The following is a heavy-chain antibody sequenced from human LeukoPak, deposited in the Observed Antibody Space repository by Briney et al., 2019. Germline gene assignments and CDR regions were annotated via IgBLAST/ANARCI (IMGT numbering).Heavy chain of an antibody. D-gene: IGHD5-18*01. J-gene: IGHJ6*02. CDR2: MNPNSGNT. CDR1: GYTFTIYD. CDR3: ARLRIQLWPHYYYYGMDV. V-gene: IGHV1-8*01. Sequence: ASVKVSCTASGYTFTIYDINWVRRAPGQGLEWMGWMNPNSGNTGYAQKFQGRVTMTRNTSISTAYMELSSLRSEDTAVYYCARLRIQLWPHYYYYGMDVWGQGTTVTVSS.